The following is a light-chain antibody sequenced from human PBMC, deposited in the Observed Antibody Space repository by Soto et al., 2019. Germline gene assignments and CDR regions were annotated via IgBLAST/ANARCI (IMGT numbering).Light chain of an antibody. CDR1: SGHSSYG. J-gene: IGLJ3*02. Sequence: QLVLTQSPSASASLGASVKLTCTLSSGHSSYGIAWHQQQPEKGPRYLMKLNSDGSHSKGDGIPDRFSGSSSGAERYLTISSLQSEDEADYYCQTWGTGIQGVFGGGTKLTVL. V-gene: IGLV4-69*01. CDR3: QTWGTGIQGV. CDR2: LNSDGSH.